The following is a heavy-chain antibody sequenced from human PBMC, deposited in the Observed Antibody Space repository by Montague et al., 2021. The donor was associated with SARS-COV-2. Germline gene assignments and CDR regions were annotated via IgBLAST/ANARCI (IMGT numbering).Heavy chain of an antibody. D-gene: IGHD3-3*01. CDR2: ITGSGGST. CDR3: ANHQGITVFGVIFN. Sequence: SLRLSCAASGFTFRNYAMSWVRQAPGKGLEWVSTITGSGGSTYYADSVKGRFTISRDNSKNTLYLQMSSLTAEGTAVYYCANHQGITVFGVIFNWGQGTLVTVSS. V-gene: IGHV3-23*01. J-gene: IGHJ4*02. CDR1: GFTFRNYA.